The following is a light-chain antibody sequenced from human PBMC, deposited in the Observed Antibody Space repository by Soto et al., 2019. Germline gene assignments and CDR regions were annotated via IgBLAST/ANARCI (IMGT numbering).Light chain of an antibody. Sequence: QSVLTQPPSASGTLGQRVTISCSGSSSNIGSNYIYWYQRVPGTAPTLLIYRNDQRPSGVPDRFSGSKSGTSASLAISGLRSEDEADYFCSGWDDSLDGPVFGGGTQLTVL. CDR3: SGWDDSLDGPV. CDR2: RND. V-gene: IGLV1-47*01. CDR1: SSNIGSNY. J-gene: IGLJ2*01.